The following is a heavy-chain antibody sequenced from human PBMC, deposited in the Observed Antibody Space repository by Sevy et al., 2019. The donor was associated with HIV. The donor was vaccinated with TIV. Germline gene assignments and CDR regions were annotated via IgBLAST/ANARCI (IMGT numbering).Heavy chain of an antibody. CDR2: ISDTGTST. V-gene: IGHV3-23*01. CDR1: GFTFSTYS. CDR3: AKFAGDFPHFDF. J-gene: IGHJ4*02. Sequence: GGSLRLSCAGSGFTFSTYSMTWVRQAPRKGLEWVSAISDTGTSTYYTDSVEGRFTISRDNSKSTLFLHMNSLRAEDTALYYCAKFAGDFPHFDFWGLGTLVTVSS. D-gene: IGHD7-27*01.